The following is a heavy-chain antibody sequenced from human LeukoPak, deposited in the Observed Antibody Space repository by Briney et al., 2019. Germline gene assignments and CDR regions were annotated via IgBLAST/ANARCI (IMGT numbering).Heavy chain of an antibody. D-gene: IGHD4-17*01. CDR2: INPDSGDT. Sequence: ASVKVSCKASGYSFANYYIHWVRQAPGQGLEWMGWINPDSGDTNFAQKFQGRVSMTRDTSISTAYMELSRLKSDDTAVYYCARQSTYGDFDFRGQGTLVIVSS. CDR1: GYSFANYY. V-gene: IGHV1-2*02. CDR3: ARQSTYGDFDF. J-gene: IGHJ4*02.